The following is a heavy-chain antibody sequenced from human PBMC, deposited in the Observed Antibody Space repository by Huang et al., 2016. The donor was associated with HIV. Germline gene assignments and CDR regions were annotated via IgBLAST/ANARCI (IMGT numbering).Heavy chain of an antibody. V-gene: IGHV4-39*01. J-gene: IGHJ4*02. D-gene: IGHD3-10*01. Sequence: QLQLQESGPGLVKPSETLSLTCTVSGGSISSSSYYWGWIRQPPGKGLEWIGTIYYSASTYYNPSLKCRVTISVDTSKNQFSLKLSSVTAADTAVYYCARHERWAMVRGVPQWGFDYWGQGTLVTVSS. CDR1: GGSISSSSYY. CDR2: IYYSAST. CDR3: ARHERWAMVRGVPQWGFDY.